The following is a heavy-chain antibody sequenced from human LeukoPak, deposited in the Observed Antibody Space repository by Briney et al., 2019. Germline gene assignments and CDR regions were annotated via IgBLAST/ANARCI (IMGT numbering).Heavy chain of an antibody. CDR1: GGSISSRNYY. CDR2: VYYTGTT. J-gene: IGHJ6*03. V-gene: IGHV4-39*01. Sequence: SETLSLTCTVSGGSISSRNYYWGWIRQPPGKGLEWIGGVYYTGTTYSNPSLKSRVTISVDTSKNQFSLRLSSVTAADTAVYYCARHLRAAGYYYYMDVWGKGTTVTISS. D-gene: IGHD6-13*01. CDR3: ARHLRAAGYYYYMDV.